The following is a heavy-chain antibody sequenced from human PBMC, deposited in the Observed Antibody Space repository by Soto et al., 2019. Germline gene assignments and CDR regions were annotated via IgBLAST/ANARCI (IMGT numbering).Heavy chain of an antibody. D-gene: IGHD5-18*01. V-gene: IGHV3-23*01. CDR1: GFTFSKYA. J-gene: IGHJ4*02. CDR2: ISYNGGGT. Sequence: PGGSLRLSCAASGFTFSKYAMTWARQAPGKGLEWVSAISYNGGGTYYVDSVKGRFTVSRDNSKNTLYLQMNSLRAEDTAVYYCARDQPGYSYGYGLGYWGQGTLVTVSS. CDR3: ARDQPGYSYGYGLGY.